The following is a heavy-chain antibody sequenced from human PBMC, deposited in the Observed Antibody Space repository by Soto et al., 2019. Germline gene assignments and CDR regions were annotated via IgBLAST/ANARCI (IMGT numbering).Heavy chain of an antibody. V-gene: IGHV3-23*01. CDR3: AKEPTAVDPRDLFGGNPPADY. CDR2: ISGSGENT. Sequence: EVQLLESGGALLQPGGSLRLSCAASGFTFSSYAMNWVRQTPGKGLQWVSAISGSGENTYYADSVKGRFTISRDNSKNHLYLHMTGLTVEDTAMYYCAKEPTAVDPRDLFGGNPPADYWGQGTLVTVSS. D-gene: IGHD2-15*01. J-gene: IGHJ4*02. CDR1: GFTFSSYA.